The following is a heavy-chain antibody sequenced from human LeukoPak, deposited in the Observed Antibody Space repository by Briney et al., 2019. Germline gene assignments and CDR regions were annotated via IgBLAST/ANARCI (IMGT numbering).Heavy chain of an antibody. CDR3: AKDKRSSSWYYFDY. J-gene: IGHJ4*02. CDR1: GFTFGDYA. CDR2: ISWNSGSI. Sequence: SLRLSCAASGFTFGDYAMHWVRQAPGKGLEWVSGISWNSGSIGYADSVKGRFTISRDNAKNSLYLQMNSLRAEDTALYYCAKDKRSSSWYYFDYWGQGTLVTVSS. D-gene: IGHD6-13*01. V-gene: IGHV3-9*01.